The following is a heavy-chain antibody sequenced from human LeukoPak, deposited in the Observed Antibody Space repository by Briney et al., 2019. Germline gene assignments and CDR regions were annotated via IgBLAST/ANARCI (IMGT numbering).Heavy chain of an antibody. D-gene: IGHD2-2*01. V-gene: IGHV1-18*04. CDR1: GYTFTSYG. CDR3: ARDPLQYQLTHNWFDP. J-gene: IGHJ5*02. Sequence: ASVKVSCKASGYTFTSYGISWVRQAPGQGLEWMGWISAYNGNTNYAQKLPGRVTMTTDTSTSTAYMELRSLRSDDTAVYYCARDPLQYQLTHNWFDPWGQGTLVTVSS. CDR2: ISAYNGNT.